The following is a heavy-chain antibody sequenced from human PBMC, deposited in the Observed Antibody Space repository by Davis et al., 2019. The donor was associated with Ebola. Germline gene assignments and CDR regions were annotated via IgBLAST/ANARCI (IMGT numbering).Heavy chain of an antibody. CDR2: IYYSGST. CDR1: GGSISSYY. V-gene: IGHV4-59*01. D-gene: IGHD4-17*01. CDR3: ARGNYGDYIVLHYYNMDV. J-gene: IGHJ6*02. Sequence: SETLSLTCTVSGGSISSYYWSWIRQPPGKGLEWIGYIYYSGSTNYNPSLRSRVTMSVDTSKNQFSLKLSSVTAADTAVYYCARGNYGDYIVLHYYNMDVWGQGTTVTVSS.